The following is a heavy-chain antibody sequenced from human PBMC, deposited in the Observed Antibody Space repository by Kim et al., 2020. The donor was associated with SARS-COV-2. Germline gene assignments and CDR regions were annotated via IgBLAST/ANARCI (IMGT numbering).Heavy chain of an antibody. Sequence: SETLSLTCTVSAGSITYYYWSWIRQPPGKGLEWVGYIFHSGSTNYNPAFKSRVSISIETSKNQLSLKLISVTAADKAVDYFGGNVRVRGVNYYNMDSWG. V-gene: IGHV4-59*01. CDR3: GGNVRVRGVNYYNMDS. CDR1: AGSITYYY. D-gene: IGHD3-10*01. J-gene: IGHJ6*03. CDR2: IFHSGST.